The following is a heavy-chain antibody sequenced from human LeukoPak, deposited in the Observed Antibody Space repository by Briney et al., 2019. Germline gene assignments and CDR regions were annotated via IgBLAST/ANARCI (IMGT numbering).Heavy chain of an antibody. D-gene: IGHD1-26*01. CDR3: ARYGKGPAHMDV. CDR1: GYTFTGYY. CDR2: INPNSGGT. V-gene: IGHV1-2*06. Sequence: ASVKVSCKASGYTFTGYYVHWVRQAPGQGLEWMGRINPNSGGTNYAQKFQGRVTMTRDTSISTAYMELSRLRSDDTAVYYCARYGKGPAHMDVWGKGTTVTVSS. J-gene: IGHJ6*03.